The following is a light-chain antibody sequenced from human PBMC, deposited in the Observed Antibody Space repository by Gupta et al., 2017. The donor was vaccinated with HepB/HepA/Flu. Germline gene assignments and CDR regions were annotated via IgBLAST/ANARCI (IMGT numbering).Light chain of an antibody. V-gene: IGLV7-43*01. CDR2: STS. J-gene: IGLJ3*02. CDR1: TGGVTSDYY. CDR3: LLYYSRAQLWV. Sequence: IVVTQAPSLTVSPGETVTLTFSSSTGGVTSDYYQNWFQQKPGQAPRALIHSTSYKRSWTPARFSGSLLGGKAALTLSGVQPEDEADYYCLLYYSRAQLWVFGAGTKVTVL.